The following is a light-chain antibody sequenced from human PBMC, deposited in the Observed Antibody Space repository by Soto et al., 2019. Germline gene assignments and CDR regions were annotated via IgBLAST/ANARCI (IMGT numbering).Light chain of an antibody. Sequence: QSVLTQPASVSGSPGQSITISCTGTNIDVGGYNYVSWYQQHPGKAPRLIISDVSNRPSGVSNRFSGSKSGNTASLTISGPQAEDEADYYCNSYRSTSARYVFGTGTKVTVL. CDR2: DVS. CDR1: NIDVGGYNY. CDR3: NSYRSTSARYV. V-gene: IGLV2-14*01. J-gene: IGLJ1*01.